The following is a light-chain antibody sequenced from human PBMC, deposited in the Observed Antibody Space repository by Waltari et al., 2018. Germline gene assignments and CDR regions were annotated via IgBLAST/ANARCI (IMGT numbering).Light chain of an antibody. CDR2: AAS. CDR1: PYVNSNL. CDR3: QQYGNSPWT. V-gene: IGKV3-20*01. J-gene: IGKJ1*01. Sequence: EIVLTQSPGTLSLSPGERATLSCRASPYVNSNLLAWYQQKPGRAPRLLIFAASSRATGVPDRFSGSGSGTDFTLTISRLEPEDFAVYYCQQYGNSPWTFGPGTKIEIK.